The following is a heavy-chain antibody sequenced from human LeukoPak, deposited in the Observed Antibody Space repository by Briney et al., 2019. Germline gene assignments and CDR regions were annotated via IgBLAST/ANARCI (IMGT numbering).Heavy chain of an antibody. Sequence: EASVKVSFKASGYTFTRYAMHWVRQAPGQRREGMGWINTGNGNTKYSQKFQGRVTITRDTSASTAYMELSSLRSEDTAVYYCASKWFGNWFDPWGQGTLVTVSS. CDR2: INTGNGNT. J-gene: IGHJ5*02. CDR3: ASKWFGNWFDP. CDR1: GYTFTRYA. D-gene: IGHD3-10*01. V-gene: IGHV1-3*04.